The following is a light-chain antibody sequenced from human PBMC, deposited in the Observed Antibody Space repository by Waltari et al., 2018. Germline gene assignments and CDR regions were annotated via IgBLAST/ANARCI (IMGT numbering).Light chain of an antibody. J-gene: IGLJ1*01. CDR3: CSYRTPDTLV. CDR2: DVS. CDR1: SSDIGAYTF. V-gene: IGLV2-14*03. Sequence: QSALTPPASVSGSPGQSITISCTGPSSDIGAYTFVSWYQQHPGKAPKFMIYDVSYRPSGVSSRFSGSKSGNTASLTISGLQIEDEADYYCCSYRTPDTLVFGTGTKVTVL.